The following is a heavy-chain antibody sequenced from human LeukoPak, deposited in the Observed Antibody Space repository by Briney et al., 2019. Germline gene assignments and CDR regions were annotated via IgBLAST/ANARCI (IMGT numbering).Heavy chain of an antibody. CDR2: ISGSGGST. CDR3: AKGPDEYSSGWDGEEYGMDV. V-gene: IGHV3-23*01. D-gene: IGHD6-19*01. CDR1: GFTFSSYA. J-gene: IGHJ6*02. Sequence: PGGSLRLSCAASGFTFSSYAMSWVRQAPGKGLEWVSAISGSGGSTYYADSVKGRFTISRDNSKNTLYLQMNSLRAEDTAVYYCAKGPDEYSSGWDGEEYGMDVWGQGTTVTVSS.